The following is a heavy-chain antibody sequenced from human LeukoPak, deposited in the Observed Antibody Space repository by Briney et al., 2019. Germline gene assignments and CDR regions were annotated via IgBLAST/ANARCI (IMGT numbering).Heavy chain of an antibody. CDR2: IFPSGGEI. V-gene: IGHV3-23*01. CDR3: AKRDF. CDR1: GFTFSTFA. J-gene: IGHJ4*02. Sequence: GGSLRLSCAASGFTFSTFAMIWVRQPPGKGLEWVSSIFPSGGEIHYADSVRGRFTISRDNSKNTLFLQMNSLRADDTAIYYCAKRDFWGQGTLVTVSS.